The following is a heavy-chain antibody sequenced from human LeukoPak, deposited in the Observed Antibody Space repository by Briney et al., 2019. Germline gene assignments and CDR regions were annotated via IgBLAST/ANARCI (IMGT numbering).Heavy chain of an antibody. V-gene: IGHV3-7*01. CDR3: ARVKDTAIPPYYYYYYYMDV. D-gene: IGHD5-18*01. CDR1: GFTFSSYW. J-gene: IGHJ6*03. Sequence: GGSLRLSCAASGFTFSSYWMSWVRQAPGKGLEWVANIKQDGSEKYYVDSVKGRFTISRDNAKNSLYLQMNSLRAEDTAVYYCARVKDTAIPPYYYYYYYMDVWGKGTTVTVSS. CDR2: IKQDGSEK.